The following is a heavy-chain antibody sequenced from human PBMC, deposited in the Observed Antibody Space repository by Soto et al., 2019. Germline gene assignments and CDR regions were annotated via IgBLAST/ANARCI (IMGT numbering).Heavy chain of an antibody. CDR2: IYHSGST. J-gene: IGHJ5*02. CDR3: ARSLSWTWFDP. Sequence: PSETLSLTCAVSGGSISSSNWWSWVRQPPGKGLQWIGEIYHSGSTNYNPSLRSRVTMLVDKSKTQFSLNLSSVTAADTAAYYCARSLSWTWFDPLGQETLIAVSS. V-gene: IGHV4-4*02. CDR1: GGSISSSNW. D-gene: IGHD6-13*01.